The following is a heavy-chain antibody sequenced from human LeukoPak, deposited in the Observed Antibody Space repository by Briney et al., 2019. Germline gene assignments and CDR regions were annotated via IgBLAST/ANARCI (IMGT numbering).Heavy chain of an antibody. D-gene: IGHD6-13*01. CDR2: INPSGGST. V-gene: IGHV1-46*01. J-gene: IGHJ4*02. Sequence: GASVKVSCKASGGTFSSYAISWVRQAPGQGLEWMGIINPSGGSTSYAQKFQGRVTMTRDMSTSTVYRELSSLRSEDTAVYYCLVSWQQLGSDYWGQGTLVTVSS. CDR3: LVSWQQLGSDY. CDR1: GGTFSSYA.